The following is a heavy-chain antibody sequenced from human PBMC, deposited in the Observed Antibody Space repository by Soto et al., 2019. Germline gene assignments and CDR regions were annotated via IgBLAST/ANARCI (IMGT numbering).Heavy chain of an antibody. CDR3: ARPGGFWSGSYTYDY. V-gene: IGHV3-66*04. J-gene: IGHJ4*02. CDR1: GFTVSSDY. CDR2: IYSGGRT. Sequence: EVQLVESGGGLVQPGGSLRLSCAALGFTVSSDYMSWVRQAPGKGLEWVSVIYSGGRTYYADSVQGRFTIYRDNSKNTLYLQMNSLRVEDTAVYYCARPGGFWSGSYTYDYWGQGTLVTVSS. D-gene: IGHD3-3*01.